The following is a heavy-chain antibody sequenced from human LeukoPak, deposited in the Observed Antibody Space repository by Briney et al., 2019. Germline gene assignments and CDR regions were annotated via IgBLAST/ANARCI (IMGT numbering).Heavy chain of an antibody. J-gene: IGHJ5*02. D-gene: IGHD2-15*01. Sequence: SETLSLTCTVSGGSISSYYWSWIRQPPGKGLEWIGYIYYSGSTNYNPSLKSRVTISVDTSKNQFSLKLSSVTAADTAVYYCARGGRKLLEDWFDPWGQGTLVTVSS. CDR1: GGSISSYY. V-gene: IGHV4-59*01. CDR3: ARGGRKLLEDWFDP. CDR2: IYYSGST.